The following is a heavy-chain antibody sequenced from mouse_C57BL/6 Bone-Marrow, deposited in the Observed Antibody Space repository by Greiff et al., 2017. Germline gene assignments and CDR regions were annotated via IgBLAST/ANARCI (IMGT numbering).Heavy chain of an antibody. Sequence: EVQVVESGGDLVKPGGSLKLSCAASGFTFSSYGMSWVRQTPDKRLEWVATISSGGSYTYYPDSVKGRFTISRDNAKNTLYLQMSSLKSEDTAMCYCARQMGLKAWFAYWGQGTLVTVSA. J-gene: IGHJ3*01. CDR3: ARQMGLKAWFAY. CDR1: GFTFSSYG. V-gene: IGHV5-6*01. D-gene: IGHD1-3*01. CDR2: ISSGGSYT.